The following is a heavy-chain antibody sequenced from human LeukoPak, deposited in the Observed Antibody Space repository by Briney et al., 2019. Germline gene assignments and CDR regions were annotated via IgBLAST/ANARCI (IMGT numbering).Heavy chain of an antibody. CDR2: IYTSGST. CDR3: ARDSSSWYPGANWFDP. V-gene: IGHV4-4*07. D-gene: IGHD6-13*01. Sequence: SETLSPTCTVSGGSISSYYWSWIRQPAGKGLEWIGRIYTSGSTNYNPSLKSRVTMSVDTSKNQFSLKLSSVTAADTAVYYCARDSSSWYPGANWFDPWGQGALVTVSS. CDR1: GGSISSYY. J-gene: IGHJ5*02.